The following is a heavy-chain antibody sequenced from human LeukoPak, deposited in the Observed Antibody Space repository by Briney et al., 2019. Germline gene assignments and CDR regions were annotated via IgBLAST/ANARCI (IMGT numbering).Heavy chain of an antibody. CDR3: ARTSGTYFDY. D-gene: IGHD1-26*01. CDR2: ISSSGSTI. Sequence: GGSLRLSCAASGFTFNGYEMNWVRQAPGKGLEWVSYISSSGSTIYYADSVKGRFTTSRDNAKNSLYLQMNSLRAEDTAVYYCARTSGTYFDYWGQGTLVTVSS. CDR1: GFTFNGYE. V-gene: IGHV3-48*03. J-gene: IGHJ4*02.